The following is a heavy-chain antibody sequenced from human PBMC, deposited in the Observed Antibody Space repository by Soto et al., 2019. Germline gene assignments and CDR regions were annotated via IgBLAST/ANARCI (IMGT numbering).Heavy chain of an antibody. CDR1: GFTFSYYS. V-gene: IGHV3-48*01. J-gene: IGHJ3*02. D-gene: IGHD3-3*01. Sequence: EVQLVESGGGLVQPGGSLRLSCAASGFTFSYYSMNWVRQAPGKGLEWVSYISASGSPIEYADSVKGRFTISRDNAKNSLFLQMNCLSAEDTAVYYCARDHDWAFDIWGQGTMVTVSS. CDR2: ISASGSPI. CDR3: ARDHDWAFDI.